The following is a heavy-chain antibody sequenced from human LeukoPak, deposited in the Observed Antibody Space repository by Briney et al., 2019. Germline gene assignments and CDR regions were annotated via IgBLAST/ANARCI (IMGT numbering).Heavy chain of an antibody. J-gene: IGHJ4*02. CDR1: GASTRTHF. CDR3: ARESGRLVDF. D-gene: IGHD2-21*01. Sequence: SETLSLTCTVSGASTRTHFRSWIRHHPEKGLEWIGYISSRGSTSYNPSLGGRITMSMDTSKNQISLEVRSVTAADTAVYYCARESGRLVDFWGQGTLVTVSP. CDR2: ISSRGST. V-gene: IGHV4-31*03.